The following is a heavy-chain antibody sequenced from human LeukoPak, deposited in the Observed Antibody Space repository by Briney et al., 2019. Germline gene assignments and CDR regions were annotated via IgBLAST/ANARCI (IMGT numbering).Heavy chain of an antibody. CDR3: ARGRSSMVRGYYYYYMDV. J-gene: IGHJ6*03. Sequence: SETLSLTCTVSGGSISSYYRSWIRQPPGKGLEWIGYIYYSGSTNYNPSLKSRVTISVDTSKNQFSLKLSSVTAVDTAVYYCARGRSSMVRGYYYYYMDVWGKGTTVTISS. CDR1: GGSISSYY. D-gene: IGHD3-10*01. CDR2: IYYSGST. V-gene: IGHV4-59*01.